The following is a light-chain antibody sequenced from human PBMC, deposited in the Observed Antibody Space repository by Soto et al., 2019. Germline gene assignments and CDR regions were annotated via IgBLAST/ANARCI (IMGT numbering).Light chain of an antibody. Sequence: QSVLTQPPSASGSPGQSVTISCAGTSSDIGVYKYVSWYQQRPGKAPKLIIYEVTKRPSGVPDRFSGSKSGNTASLTVSGLQADDESDYYCSSYAGSNTYVSGTGTKLTVL. V-gene: IGLV2-8*01. J-gene: IGLJ1*01. CDR1: SSDIGVYKY. CDR3: SSYAGSNTYV. CDR2: EVT.